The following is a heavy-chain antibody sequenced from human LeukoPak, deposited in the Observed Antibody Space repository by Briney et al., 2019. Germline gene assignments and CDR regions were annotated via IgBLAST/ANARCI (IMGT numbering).Heavy chain of an antibody. CDR3: ARLYLPATRFDY. CDR2: INHSGSA. D-gene: IGHD5-24*01. CDR1: GGSISSYY. J-gene: IGHJ4*02. Sequence: PSETLSLTCTVSGGSISSYYWSRIRQPPGKGLEWIGEINHSGSANYNPSLKSRVTISVDTSKNQFSLKLSSVTAADTAVYYCARLYLPATRFDYWGQGTLVTVSS. V-gene: IGHV4-34*01.